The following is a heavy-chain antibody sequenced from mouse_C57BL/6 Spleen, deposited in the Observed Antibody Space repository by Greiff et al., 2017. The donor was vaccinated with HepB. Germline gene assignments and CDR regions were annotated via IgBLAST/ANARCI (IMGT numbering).Heavy chain of an antibody. D-gene: IGHD3-3*01. V-gene: IGHV1-55*01. CDR1: GYTFTSYW. CDR2: IYPGSGST. J-gene: IGHJ2*01. CDR3: ARAGAPRGTDY. Sequence: QVQLQQPGAELVKPGASVKMSCKASGYTFTSYWITWVKQRPGQGLEWIGDIYPGSGSTNYNEKFKSKATLTVDTASSTAYMQLSSLTSEDSAVYDCARAGAPRGTDYWGQGTTLTVSS.